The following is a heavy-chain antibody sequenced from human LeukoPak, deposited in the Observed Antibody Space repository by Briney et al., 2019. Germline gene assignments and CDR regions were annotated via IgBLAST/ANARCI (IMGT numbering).Heavy chain of an antibody. D-gene: IGHD3-10*01. V-gene: IGHV1-2*02. CDR1: GYTFTGYY. J-gene: IGHJ4*02. CDR2: INPNSGGT. Sequence: ASVKVSCKAPGYTFTGYYMHWVRQAPGQGLEWMGWINPNSGGTNYAQKFQGRVTMTRDTSISTAYMELSRLRSDDTAVYYCAREGADYGSGTLFATFDYWGQGTLVTVSS. CDR3: AREGADYGSGTLFATFDY.